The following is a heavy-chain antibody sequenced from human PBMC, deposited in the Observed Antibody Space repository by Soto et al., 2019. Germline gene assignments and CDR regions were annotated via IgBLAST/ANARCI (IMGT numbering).Heavy chain of an antibody. Sequence: EVQLVESGGGLVQPGGSLRLSCAASGFTFSRYWMSWVRQAPGKGLEWVANIKQDGSEKYYVDSMKGRFTISRDNAKHSLYLQMNSLRAEDTAVYYCAREIGIAMAGTDIDYWGQGTLVTVSS. J-gene: IGHJ4*02. CDR1: GFTFSRYW. V-gene: IGHV3-7*03. D-gene: IGHD6-19*01. CDR2: IKQDGSEK. CDR3: AREIGIAMAGTDIDY.